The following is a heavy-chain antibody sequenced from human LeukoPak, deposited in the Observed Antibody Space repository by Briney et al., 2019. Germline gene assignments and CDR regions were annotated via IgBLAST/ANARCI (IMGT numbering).Heavy chain of an antibody. J-gene: IGHJ3*02. CDR2: IYHSGST. Sequence: PSQTLSLTCAVSGGSISSGGYSWSWIRQPPGKGLEWIGYIYHSGSTYYNPSLKSRVTISLDTSKNHFSLNLTSVTAADTAMYYCARVAERTWLPYDAAFDIWGLGTMVTVSS. V-gene: IGHV4-30-2*01. CDR3: ARVAERTWLPYDAAFDI. D-gene: IGHD3-9*01. CDR1: GGSISSGGYS.